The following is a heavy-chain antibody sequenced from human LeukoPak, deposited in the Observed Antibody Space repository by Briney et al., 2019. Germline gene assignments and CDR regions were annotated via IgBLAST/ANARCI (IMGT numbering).Heavy chain of an antibody. J-gene: IGHJ4*02. V-gene: IGHV3-53*01. CDR3: AKRFRGSSGLYYFDY. D-gene: IGHD6-13*01. CDR1: GFTVSSNY. CDR2: IYSGGST. Sequence: GGSLRLSCAASGFTVSSNYMSWVRQAPGKGLEWVSVIYSGGSTYYADSVKGRFTISRDNSKNTLYLQMNGLRAEDTAIYYCAKRFRGSSGLYYFDYWGQGTLVTVSS.